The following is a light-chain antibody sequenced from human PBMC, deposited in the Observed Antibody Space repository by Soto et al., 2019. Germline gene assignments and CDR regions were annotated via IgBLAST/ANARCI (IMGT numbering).Light chain of an antibody. CDR3: QQYYSYPPIT. V-gene: IGKV1-5*01. CDR1: QSISSW. CDR2: AAS. J-gene: IGKJ5*01. Sequence: IQMTQSPSTLSASVGDRVTITCRASQSISSWLAWYQQKPGKAPKLLIYAASTLQSGVPSRFSGSGSGTDFTLTISCLQSEDFATYYCQQYYSYPPITFGQGTRLENK.